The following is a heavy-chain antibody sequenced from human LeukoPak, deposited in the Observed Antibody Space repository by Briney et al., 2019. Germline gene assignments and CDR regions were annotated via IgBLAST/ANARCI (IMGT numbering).Heavy chain of an antibody. Sequence: GGSLRLSCAASGFSFSSYWMSWVRQAPGKGLEWVSGINWNGGSTGYADSVKGRFTISRDNAKNALYLQMNSLRAEDTALYYCARDRDILTGYGGHFFDYWGQGTLVTVS. V-gene: IGHV3-20*04. J-gene: IGHJ4*02. CDR3: ARDRDILTGYGGHFFDY. CDR2: INWNGGST. CDR1: GFSFSSYW. D-gene: IGHD3-9*01.